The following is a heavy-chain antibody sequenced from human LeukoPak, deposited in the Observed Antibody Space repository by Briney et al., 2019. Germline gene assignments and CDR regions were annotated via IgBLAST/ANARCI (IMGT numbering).Heavy chain of an antibody. CDR1: GFTFSSYG. J-gene: IGHJ4*02. Sequence: GGSLRLSCAASGFTFSSYGMHWVRQAPGKGLEWVAFIRYDGSNKYYADSVKGRFTISRDNSKNTRYLQMNSLRAEDTAVYYCAKDYGDYDDYWGQGTLVTVSS. CDR3: AKDYGDYDDY. CDR2: IRYDGSNK. V-gene: IGHV3-30*02. D-gene: IGHD4-17*01.